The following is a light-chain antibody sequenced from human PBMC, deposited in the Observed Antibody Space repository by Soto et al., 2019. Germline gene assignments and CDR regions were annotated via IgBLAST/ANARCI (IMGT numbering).Light chain of an antibody. CDR3: SSRTTSNPYV. CDR1: SSDIGAYNS. Sequence: QSALTQPASVSGSPGQSITISCTGTSSDIGAYNSVSWYQQHPGKAPTLMIYEVSNRPSGVSNRFSASKSGNTASLTISGLQSEDEADYYCSSRTTSNPYVFGTGTKVTVL. CDR2: EVS. J-gene: IGLJ1*01. V-gene: IGLV2-14*01.